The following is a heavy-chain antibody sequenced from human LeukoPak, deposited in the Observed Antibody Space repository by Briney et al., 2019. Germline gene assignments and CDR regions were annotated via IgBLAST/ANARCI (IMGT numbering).Heavy chain of an antibody. CDR1: GFTFSSYG. CDR3: ARDLLPY. V-gene: IGHV3-30*19. J-gene: IGHJ4*02. CDR2: ISYDGSNK. D-gene: IGHD2-21*01. Sequence: QSGGSLRLSCAASGFTFSSYGMHWVRQAPGKGLEWVAVISYDGSNKYYADSVKGRFTISRDNSKNTLYLQMNSLRAEDTAVYYCARDLLPYWGQGTLVTVSS.